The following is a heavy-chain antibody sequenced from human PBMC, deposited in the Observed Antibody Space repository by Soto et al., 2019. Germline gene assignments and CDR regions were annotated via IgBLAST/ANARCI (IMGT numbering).Heavy chain of an antibody. J-gene: IGHJ6*02. Sequence: ASVKVSCKASGGTFSSYAISWVRQAPGQGLEWMGGIIPIFDTTNYAQKFQGRVTITADESTSTAYMELSSLRAEDTAVYYCAKVNGDILTGHQYYYYSMDVWGQGTTVTVSS. CDR3: AKVNGDILTGHQYYYYSMDV. V-gene: IGHV1-69*13. D-gene: IGHD3-9*01. CDR1: GGTFSSYA. CDR2: IIPIFDTT.